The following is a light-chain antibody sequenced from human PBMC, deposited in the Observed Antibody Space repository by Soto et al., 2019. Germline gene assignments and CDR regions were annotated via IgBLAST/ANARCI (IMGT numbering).Light chain of an antibody. CDR1: QSVSRSY. Sequence: EIFLAQAPSSLCLSPVDRATLSCGASQSVSRSYLAWYQQKPGQAPRLLIYDASNRATGIPARFSGSGSGTDFTLTISSLEPEDFAVYYCQQRSNWPPLISFGQGTRLETK. J-gene: IGKJ5*01. CDR2: DAS. CDR3: QQRSNWPPLIS. V-gene: IGKV3-11*01.